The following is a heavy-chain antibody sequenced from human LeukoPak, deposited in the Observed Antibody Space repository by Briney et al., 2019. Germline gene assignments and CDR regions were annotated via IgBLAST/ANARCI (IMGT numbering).Heavy chain of an antibody. V-gene: IGHV4-4*07. CDR3: ARDTPLLGVVILHPFDY. CDR1: GGSISSFY. J-gene: IGHJ4*02. CDR2: IYTSGSS. Sequence: PSETLSLTCSVSGGSISSFYWSWLRQPAGKALEWIGRIYTSGSSNYNPSLRSRVTMSVDTSKNHFSLRLSSVTAADTAVYYCARDTPLLGVVILHPFDYWGQGTLVTVSS. D-gene: IGHD3-3*01.